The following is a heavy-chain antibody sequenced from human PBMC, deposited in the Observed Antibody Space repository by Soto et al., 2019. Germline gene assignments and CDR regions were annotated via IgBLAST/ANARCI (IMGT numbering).Heavy chain of an antibody. J-gene: IGHJ4*02. CDR3: AKFSLSGYYFFDY. CDR1: GFTVSSNY. V-gene: IGHV3-53*04. CDR2: IFTGGST. Sequence: GGSLRLSCAASGFTVSSNYMSWVRQAPGKGLEWVSVIFTGGSTYYADSVKGRFTISRHSSKNTVYLQMNSLRAEDTAIYYCAKFSLSGYYFFDYWGLGTLVTVSS. D-gene: IGHD3-22*01.